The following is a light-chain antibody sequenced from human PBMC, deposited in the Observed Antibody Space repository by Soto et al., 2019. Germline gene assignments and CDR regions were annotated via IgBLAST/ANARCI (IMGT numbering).Light chain of an antibody. CDR2: GAS. CDR3: QQYGSSPYLFT. Sequence: EVVLTQSPGTLSLSPGERATLSCRASQSVSSTYLAWYQQKPGQAPRLLMYGASTRATGVPDRFSGSGSGTDFTLTSSRLEPEEFAMYYCQQYGSSPYLFTFGPGTKVDIK. V-gene: IGKV3-20*01. CDR1: QSVSSTY. J-gene: IGKJ3*01.